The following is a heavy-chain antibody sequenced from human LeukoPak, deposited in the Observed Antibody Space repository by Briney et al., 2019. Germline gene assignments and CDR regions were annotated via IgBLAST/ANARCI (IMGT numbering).Heavy chain of an antibody. Sequence: SQTLSLTCAISGDSFSSNSATWNWIRQSPSRGLEWLGRTYYRSKWYNDFAVSVKSRITINPDTSKNHFSLHLNSVTPEDTAIYYCARADLTTQVYWFDPWGQGTLVTVSS. CDR2: TYYRSKWYN. CDR1: GDSFSSNSAT. D-gene: IGHD4-11*01. CDR3: ARADLTTQVYWFDP. V-gene: IGHV6-1*01. J-gene: IGHJ5*02.